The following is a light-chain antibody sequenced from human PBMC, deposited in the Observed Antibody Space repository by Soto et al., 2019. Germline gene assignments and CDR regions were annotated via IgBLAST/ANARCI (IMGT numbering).Light chain of an antibody. V-gene: IGKV3-20*01. CDR2: GAS. Sequence: ESVLTQSPGTLSLSPGERATLSCEASQSVSSKYLAWYQQQPGQAPRLLIYGASSRATGVPDRFSGSGSGTKFALTISGLEPEDFAVYFCQLYGNSPLFAFGQGTRLEI. CDR1: QSVSSKY. CDR3: QLYGNSPLFA. J-gene: IGKJ2*01.